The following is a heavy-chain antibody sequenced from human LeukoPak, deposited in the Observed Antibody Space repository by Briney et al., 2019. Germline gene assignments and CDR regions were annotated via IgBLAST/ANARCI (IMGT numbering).Heavy chain of an antibody. J-gene: IGHJ4*02. CDR1: GDSISTYY. D-gene: IGHD5-18*01. CDR3: SASKQLWLRGLFDY. CDR2: VYYSGST. V-gene: IGHV4-59*01. Sequence: SETLSLTCSVSGDSISTYYWSWIRQPPGKALEWIGYVYYSGSTDYNPSLKSRVTISVDTSKKQSSLNLNSVTAADTAVYYCSASKQLWLRGLFDYWGQGTLVTVSS.